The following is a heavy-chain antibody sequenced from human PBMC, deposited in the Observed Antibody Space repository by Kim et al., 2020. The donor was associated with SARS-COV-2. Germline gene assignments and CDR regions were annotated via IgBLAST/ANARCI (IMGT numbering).Heavy chain of an antibody. CDR2: INHSGST. CDR1: GGSFSGYY. V-gene: IGHV4-34*01. J-gene: IGHJ4*02. D-gene: IGHD3-10*01. Sequence: SETLSLTCAVYGGSFSGYYWSWIRQPPGKGQEWIGEINHSGSTNYNPSLKSRVTISVDTSKNQFSLKLSSVTAADTAVYYCARGRAPVVPAAMYGGTMVRGVIMGTYYFDYWGQGTLVTVSS. CDR3: ARGRAPVVPAAMYGGTMVRGVIMGTYYFDY.